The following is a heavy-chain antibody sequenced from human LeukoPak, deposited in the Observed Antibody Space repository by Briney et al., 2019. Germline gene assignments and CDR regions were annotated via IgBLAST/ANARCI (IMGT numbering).Heavy chain of an antibody. CDR2: INHSGST. D-gene: IGHD1-26*01. CDR1: GGSFSGYY. V-gene: IGHV4-34*01. CDR3: ARDAGRFSGSYYGYYFDY. J-gene: IGHJ4*02. Sequence: PSETLSLTCAVYGGSFSGYYWRWIRQTPGKGLEWIVEINHSGSTNYNPSLKSRVTISVDTSKNQFSQKLSSVTAADTAVYYCARDAGRFSGSYYGYYFDYWGQGTLVTVSS.